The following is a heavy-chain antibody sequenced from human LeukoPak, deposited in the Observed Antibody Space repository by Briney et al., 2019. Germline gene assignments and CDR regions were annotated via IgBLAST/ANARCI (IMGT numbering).Heavy chain of an antibody. CDR1: GXTFSTYW. V-gene: IGHV3-74*01. J-gene: IGHJ1*01. CDR2: IKSDGSST. CDR3: AGGYDSRY. D-gene: IGHD3-22*01. Sequence: GGSLRLSCAASGXTFSTYWMQWVRQAPGKGLVWVSRIKSDGSSTGYADSVKGRFTISRDNAKNTLYLQMNSLRDEDTAVYYCAGGYDSRYWGQGTLVTVSS.